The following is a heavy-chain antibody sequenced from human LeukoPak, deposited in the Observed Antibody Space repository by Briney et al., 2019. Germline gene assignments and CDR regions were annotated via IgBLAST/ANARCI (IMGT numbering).Heavy chain of an antibody. CDR2: ISAYNGNT. V-gene: IGHV1-18*01. CDR3: ARQRVCGSYWGLFDY. Sequence: GASVKVSCKASGYTFTSYGISWVRQAPGQGLEWMGWISAYNGNTNYAQKLQGRVTMTTDTSTSTAYMELRSLRYDDTAVYYCARQRVCGSYWGLFDYWGQGTLVTVSS. CDR1: GYTFTSYG. D-gene: IGHD1-26*01. J-gene: IGHJ4*02.